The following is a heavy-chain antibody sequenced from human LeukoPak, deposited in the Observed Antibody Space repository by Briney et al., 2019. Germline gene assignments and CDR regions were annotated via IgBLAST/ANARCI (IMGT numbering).Heavy chain of an antibody. D-gene: IGHD2-15*01. CDR2: IYPGDSDT. CDR3: ARHRYCSGGSCYRFDY. V-gene: IGHV5-51*01. Sequence: GESLKFSCKGPGYSFTSYSFAWVRQMLGKGLEWMGIIYPGDSDTRYSPSFQGQVTISADKYISTAYLQWSSLKASDTAMYYCARHRYCSGGSCYRFDYWGQGTLVTVSS. J-gene: IGHJ4*02. CDR1: GYSFTSYS.